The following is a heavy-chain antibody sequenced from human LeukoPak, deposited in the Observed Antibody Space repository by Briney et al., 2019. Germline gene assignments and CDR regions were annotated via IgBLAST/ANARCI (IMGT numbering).Heavy chain of an antibody. D-gene: IGHD6-13*01. V-gene: IGHV1-18*01. CDR3: AREGIAAAGIMWYYYYYGMDV. J-gene: IGHJ6*02. CDR2: ISAYNGNT. Sequence: ASAKVSCKASGYTFTSYGISWVRQAPGQGLEWMGWISAYNGNTNYAQKLQGRVTMTTDTSTSTAYMELRSLRSDDTAVYYCAREGIAAAGIMWYYYYYGMDVWGQGTTVTVSS. CDR1: GYTFTSYG.